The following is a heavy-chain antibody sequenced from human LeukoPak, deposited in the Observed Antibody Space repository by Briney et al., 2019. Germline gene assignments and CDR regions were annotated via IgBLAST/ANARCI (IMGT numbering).Heavy chain of an antibody. Sequence: ASVSVSSKTSGYTFTVFYIHWVRQGPGEGVEWMGWINPRTGGTTYTQTFQGRVTMTRDTSINTAYMEVSSLRSDDTALYYCARASDILGSGYYAFNYWGQGTQVTVS. CDR1: GYTFTVFY. D-gene: IGHD3-22*01. V-gene: IGHV1-2*02. CDR2: INPRTGGT. CDR3: ARASDILGSGYYAFNY. J-gene: IGHJ4*02.